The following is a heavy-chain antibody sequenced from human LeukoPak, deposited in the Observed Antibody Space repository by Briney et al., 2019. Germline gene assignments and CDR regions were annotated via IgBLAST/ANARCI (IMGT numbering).Heavy chain of an antibody. J-gene: IGHJ3*02. CDR1: GYIFTSYW. CDR2: IYPGDSDT. D-gene: IGHD1-26*01. CDR3: ARTIGSPWEDAFDI. Sequence: GESLKISCQGSGYIFTSYWIGWVRQVPGKGLEWMGIIYPGDSDTRYSPSFQGQVTISADKSISTAYLQWSSLKASDTAMYYCARTIGSPWEDAFDIWGQGTMVTVSS. V-gene: IGHV5-51*01.